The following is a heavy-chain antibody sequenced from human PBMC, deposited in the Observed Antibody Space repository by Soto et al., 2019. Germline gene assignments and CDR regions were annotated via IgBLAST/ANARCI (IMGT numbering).Heavy chain of an antibody. CDR1: GFTLNSFF. CDR3: VRDQDSRGYSVFNL. V-gene: IGHV3-74*01. CDR2: ISNDGSST. J-gene: IGHJ5*02. D-gene: IGHD3-22*01. Sequence: GGSLRLSCAASGFTLNSFFMHWVRHAPGKGLMWVSRISNDGSSTTYADSVKGRFTISRNNARNTLYLQMNSLRADDTAVYFCVRDQDSRGYSVFNLWGQGAQVTVSS.